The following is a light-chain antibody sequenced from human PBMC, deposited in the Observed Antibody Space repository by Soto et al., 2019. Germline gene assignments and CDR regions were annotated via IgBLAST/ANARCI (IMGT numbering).Light chain of an antibody. Sequence: QSALTQPRSVSGSPGQSVTISCTGTSSDVGVYNYVSWYQQHPGKAPKLIIYDVTKRPSGVPDRFSGSKSANTASLIISGLQAADEADYFCFSYAGDSTWVFGGGTKVTVL. CDR1: SSDVGVYNY. V-gene: IGLV2-11*01. J-gene: IGLJ3*02. CDR3: FSYAGDSTWV. CDR2: DVT.